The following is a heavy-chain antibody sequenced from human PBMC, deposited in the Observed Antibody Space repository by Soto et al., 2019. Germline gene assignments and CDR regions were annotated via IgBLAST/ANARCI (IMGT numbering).Heavy chain of an antibody. J-gene: IGHJ6*02. CDR3: AREGYSSSADYYYYYGMDV. Sequence: TVSGGSISSYYWSWIRQPPGKGLEWIGYIYYSGSTNYNPSLKSRVTISVDTSKNQFSLKLSSVTAADTAVCYCAREGYSSSADYYYYYGMDVWGQGTTVTVSS. CDR1: GGSISSYY. CDR2: IYYSGST. V-gene: IGHV4-59*01. D-gene: IGHD6-6*01.